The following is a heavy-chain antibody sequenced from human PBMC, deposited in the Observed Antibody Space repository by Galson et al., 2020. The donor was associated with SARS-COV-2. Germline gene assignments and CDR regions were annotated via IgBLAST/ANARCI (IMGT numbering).Heavy chain of an antibody. CDR3: SRRKYYNFYMDV. CDR1: GVSISSSSDY. Sequence: SETLSLTCTVSGVSISSSSDYWGWIRQPPGKGLEWIGTISYSGITYYNASLKSRVIISVDTSRNQFSLKLSSVTAADTAVYYCSRRKYYNFYMDVWGKGTTVTISS. V-gene: IGHV4-39*01. CDR2: ISYSGIT. J-gene: IGHJ6*03.